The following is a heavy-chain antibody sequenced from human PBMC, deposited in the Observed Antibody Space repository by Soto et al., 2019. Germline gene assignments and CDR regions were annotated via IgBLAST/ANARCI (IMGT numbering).Heavy chain of an antibody. CDR3: ARASSGFTGAADY. CDR2: IYYSGST. CDR1: GGSISSYY. V-gene: IGHV4-59*01. J-gene: IGHJ4*02. D-gene: IGHD3-9*01. Sequence: DTLSLTCTVSGGSISSYYWSWIRQPPGKGLEWIGYIYYSGSTNYNPSLKSRVTISVDTSKNQFSLKLSSVTAADTAVYYCARASSGFTGAADYWGQGTLVTGSS.